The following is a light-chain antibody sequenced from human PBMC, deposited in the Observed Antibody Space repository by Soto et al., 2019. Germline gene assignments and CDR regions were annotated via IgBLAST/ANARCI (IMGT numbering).Light chain of an antibody. J-gene: IGLJ1*01. V-gene: IGLV2-14*01. Sequence: QSALTQPASVSGSPGQSITISCTGTSSDVGGYDYVPWYQQHPDKAPKLIVYEVTHRPSGVSNRFSGSKSGNTASLTISGLQAEDEADYYCSSLTSGSTRVFGTGTKVTVL. CDR1: SSDVGGYDY. CDR2: EVT. CDR3: SSLTSGSTRV.